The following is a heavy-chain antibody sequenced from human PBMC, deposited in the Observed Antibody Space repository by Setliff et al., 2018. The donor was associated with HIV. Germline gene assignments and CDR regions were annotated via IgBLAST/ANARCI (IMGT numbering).Heavy chain of an antibody. Sequence: GGSLRLSCAASGFNFSIYSMNWVRQAPGKGLEWVSSITVGRATYYADSMKGRFTISRDNAKNSLHLQMNGLRAEDTAVYYCARTPIAAAANYYYYYMDVWGTGTTVTVSS. CDR3: ARTPIAAAANYYYYYMDV. D-gene: IGHD6-13*01. V-gene: IGHV3-21*01. CDR2: ITVGRAT. J-gene: IGHJ6*03. CDR1: GFNFSIYS.